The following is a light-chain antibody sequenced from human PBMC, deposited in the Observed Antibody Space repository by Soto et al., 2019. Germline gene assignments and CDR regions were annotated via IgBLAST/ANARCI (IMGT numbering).Light chain of an antibody. Sequence: QSALTQPASVSGSPGQSITISCTGTSSDVGSYNLVSWYQQHPGKAPKLMIYEVSKRPSGVSNRFSGSKSGNTASLTISGLQAEDEADYYCCSYAGSSNPLYVFGTGTKLTVL. CDR3: CSYAGSSNPLYV. CDR2: EVS. J-gene: IGLJ1*01. V-gene: IGLV2-23*02. CDR1: SSDVGSYNL.